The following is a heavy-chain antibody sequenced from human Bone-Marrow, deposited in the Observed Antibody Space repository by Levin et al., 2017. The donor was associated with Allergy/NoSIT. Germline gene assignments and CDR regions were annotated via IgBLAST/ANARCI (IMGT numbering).Heavy chain of an antibody. J-gene: IGHJ4*02. CDR1: GFTFSDAW. CDR2: IKTKTDGGTV. V-gene: IGHV3-15*01. Sequence: PGESLKISCATSGFTFSDAWMSWVRQAPGRGLEWVGRIKTKTDGGTVDYSAPVKGRFTISRDDSENTLYLQMNTLKTEDTAVYYCTTVKWRYSGYVFDFWGQGTLVTVSS. CDR3: TTVKWRYSGYVFDF. D-gene: IGHD5-12*01.